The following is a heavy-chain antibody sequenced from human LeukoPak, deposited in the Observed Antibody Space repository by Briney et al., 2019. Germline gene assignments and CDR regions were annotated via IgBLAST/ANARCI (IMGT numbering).Heavy chain of an antibody. CDR2: INWNGGST. J-gene: IGHJ3*02. D-gene: IGHD6-13*01. CDR1: GFTFDDYG. Sequence: GGSLRLSCAASGFTFDDYGMSWVRQAPGKGLGWVSGINWNGGSTGYADSVKGRFTISRDNAKNSLYLQMNSLRAEDTALYYCARESESSSWYAFDIWGQGTMVTVSS. CDR3: ARESESSSWYAFDI. V-gene: IGHV3-20*04.